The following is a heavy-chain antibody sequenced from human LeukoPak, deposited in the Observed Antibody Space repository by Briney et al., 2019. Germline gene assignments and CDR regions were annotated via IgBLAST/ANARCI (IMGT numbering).Heavy chain of an antibody. J-gene: IGHJ4*02. CDR2: IYTSGGT. Sequence: SETLSLTCTVSGGSISSGSYHWSWIRQPAGKGLEWIGRIYTSGGTNYNPSLKSRVTISVDTSKNQFSLKLSSVTAADTAVYYCARLGGGYNVDYWGQGTLVTVSS. V-gene: IGHV4-61*02. D-gene: IGHD5-24*01. CDR3: ARLGGGYNVDY. CDR1: GGSISSGSYH.